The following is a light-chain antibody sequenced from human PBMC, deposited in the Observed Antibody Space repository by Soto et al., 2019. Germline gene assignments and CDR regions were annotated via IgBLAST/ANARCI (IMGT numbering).Light chain of an antibody. J-gene: IGKJ1*01. Sequence: EIQMTQSPSTLSASVGDRSTITCLAIQSISSWLAWYQQKPGKAPKPLIYDASSFESVVTPRFSGSGSGTEFTPTTTSLQPADFATYYCQQHNSYPWTFGQGTKVDIK. CDR3: QQHNSYPWT. CDR1: QSISSW. V-gene: IGKV1-5*01. CDR2: DAS.